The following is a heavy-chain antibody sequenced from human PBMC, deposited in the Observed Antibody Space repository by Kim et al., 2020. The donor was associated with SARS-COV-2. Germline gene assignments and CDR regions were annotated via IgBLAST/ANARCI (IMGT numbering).Heavy chain of an antibody. V-gene: IGHV6-1*01. CDR2: N. D-gene: IGHD1-26*01. CDR3: AREWELLGLDR. Sequence: NDEAVSVKSRININPDTSKNQFSLQLNSVTPEDTAVYYCAREWELLGLDRWGQGTLVTVSS. J-gene: IGHJ4*02.